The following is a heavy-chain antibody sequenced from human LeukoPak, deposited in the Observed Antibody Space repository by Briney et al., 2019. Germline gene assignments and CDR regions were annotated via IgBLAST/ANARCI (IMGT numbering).Heavy chain of an antibody. Sequence: GGSLRLSCAASGFTFSNYWMTWVRQAPGKGLEWVANIKEDGSEEYYVDSVRGRFTVSRDNAKNSLYPQMNSLKDEDTAVYYCVKRPGSSSSGTFEYWGQGTLVTVSS. J-gene: IGHJ4*02. CDR3: VKRPGSSSSGTFEY. D-gene: IGHD6-6*01. CDR2: IKEDGSEE. V-gene: IGHV3-7*03. CDR1: GFTFSNYW.